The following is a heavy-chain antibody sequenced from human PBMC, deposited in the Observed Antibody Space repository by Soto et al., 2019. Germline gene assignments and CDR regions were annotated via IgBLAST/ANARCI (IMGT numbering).Heavy chain of an antibody. Sequence: VQLLESGGGLVQPGGSLRLSCAASGFTFSSYAMSWVRQAPGKGLEWVSAISGSGGSTYYADSVKGRFTISRDNSKNTLYLQMNSLRAEDTAVSNVLRFLEWLLSDYWGQGTLVTVSS. J-gene: IGHJ4*02. CDR1: GFTFSSYA. CDR3: LRFLEWLLSDY. V-gene: IGHV3-23*01. D-gene: IGHD3-3*01. CDR2: ISGSGGST.